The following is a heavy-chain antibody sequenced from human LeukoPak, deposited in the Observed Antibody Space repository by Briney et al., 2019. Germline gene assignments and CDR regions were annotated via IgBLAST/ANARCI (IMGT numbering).Heavy chain of an antibody. J-gene: IGHJ4*02. CDR3: ARLSGYDWESFYDY. CDR1: GGSFSGYY. D-gene: IGHD5-12*01. V-gene: IGHV4-34*01. CDR2: INYNWRT. Sequence: PSETLSLTCAVYGGSFSGYYWSWIRQPPGGGLEWIASINYNWRTYYNPSLRSRLTISIDTAKRQFSLKLTSVTAADTALYYCARLSGYDWESFYDYWGQGTLVTVSS.